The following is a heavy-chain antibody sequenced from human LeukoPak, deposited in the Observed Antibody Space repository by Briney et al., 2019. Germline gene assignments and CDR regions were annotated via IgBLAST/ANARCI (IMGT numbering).Heavy chain of an antibody. CDR1: GFIFSSYG. D-gene: IGHD3-22*01. J-gene: IGHJ4*02. Sequence: GGSLRLSCAASGFIFSSYGMHWVRQAPDKGLEWVAFIRYDGSRKYYADSVKGRFTISRDNSKNTLYLQMNSLRAEDTAVYYCARVIGYDYYDSSGYYPTPGYWGQGTLVTVSS. V-gene: IGHV3-30*02. CDR3: ARVIGYDYYDSSGYYPTPGY. CDR2: IRYDGSRK.